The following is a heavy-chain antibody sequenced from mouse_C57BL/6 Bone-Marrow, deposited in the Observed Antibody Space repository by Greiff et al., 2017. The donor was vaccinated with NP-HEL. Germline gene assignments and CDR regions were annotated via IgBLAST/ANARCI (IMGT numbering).Heavy chain of an antibody. V-gene: IGHV1-78*01. CDR1: GYTFTDHT. J-gene: IGHJ4*01. D-gene: IGHD2-4*01. CDR3: ARRGPHYDYERDAMDC. CDR2: IYPRDGST. Sequence: VQLQQSDAELVKPGASVKISCKVSGYTFTDHTIHWMKQRPEQGLEWIGYIYPRDGSTKYNEKFKGKATLTADKSSSTAYMQLNSLTSEDSAVYFCARRGPHYDYERDAMDCWGQGTSVTVSS.